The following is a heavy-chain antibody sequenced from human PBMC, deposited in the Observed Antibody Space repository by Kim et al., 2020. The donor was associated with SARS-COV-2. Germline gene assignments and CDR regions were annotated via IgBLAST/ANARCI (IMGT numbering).Heavy chain of an antibody. J-gene: IGHJ4*02. CDR3: AREFDY. V-gene: IGHV4-59*01. Sequence: YNSSTNYYPSLKCRVTISVGTSKNQFSLKLSSVTAADTAVYYCAREFDYWGQGTLVTVSS. CDR2: YNSST.